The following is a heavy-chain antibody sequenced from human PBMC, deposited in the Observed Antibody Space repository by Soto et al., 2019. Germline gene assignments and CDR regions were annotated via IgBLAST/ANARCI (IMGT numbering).Heavy chain of an antibody. J-gene: IGHJ4*02. CDR3: ARYSRGGRSSWYIMVPKYFDY. V-gene: IGHV4-34*01. Sequence: SETLSLTCAVYGGSFSGYYWSWIRQPPGKGLEWIGEINHSGSTNYNPSLKSRVTISVDTSKNQFSLKLSSVTAADTAVYYCARYSRGGRSSWYIMVPKYFDYWGQGTLVTVSS. CDR2: INHSGST. D-gene: IGHD6-13*01. CDR1: GGSFSGYY.